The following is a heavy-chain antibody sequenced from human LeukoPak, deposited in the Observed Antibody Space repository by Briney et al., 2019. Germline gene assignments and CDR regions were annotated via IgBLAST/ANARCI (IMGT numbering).Heavy chain of an antibody. V-gene: IGHV3-21*01. D-gene: IGHD3-10*01. CDR3: ARSHASYYYNYYYYGMDV. CDR2: ISSSSSYI. CDR1: GFTFSSYS. Sequence: AGGSLRVSCAASGFTFSSYSMNWVRQAPGKGLECVSSISSSSSYIYYADSVKGRFTISRDNAKNSLYLQMNSLRAEDTAVYYCARSHASYYYNYYYYGMDVWGQGTTVTVSS. J-gene: IGHJ6*02.